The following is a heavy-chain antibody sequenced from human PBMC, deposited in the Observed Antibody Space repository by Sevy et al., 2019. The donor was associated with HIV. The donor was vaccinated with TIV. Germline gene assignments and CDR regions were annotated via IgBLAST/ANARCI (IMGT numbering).Heavy chain of an antibody. D-gene: IGHD3-22*01. V-gene: IGHV1-8*01. Sequence: ASVKVSCKASGYTFTSYDINWVRQATGQGLEWMGWMNPNSGNTGYAQKFQGRVTMTRNTSISTAYMGLSSLRSEDTAVYYCARDTYYYDSSGYFIFDSWGQGTLVTVSS. J-gene: IGHJ4*02. CDR3: ARDTYYYDSSGYFIFDS. CDR2: MNPNSGNT. CDR1: GYTFTSYD.